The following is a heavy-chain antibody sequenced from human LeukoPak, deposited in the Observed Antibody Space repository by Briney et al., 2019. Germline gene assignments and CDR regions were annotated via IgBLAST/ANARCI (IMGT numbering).Heavy chain of an antibody. CDR3: ATDRRYYYDSSGYYPYDAFDI. CDR1: GYTLTELS. V-gene: IGHV1-24*01. D-gene: IGHD3-22*01. Sequence: ASVKVSCKVSGYTLTELSMHWVRQAPGKGLEWMGGFDPEDGETIYAQKFQGRVTMTGDTSTDTAYMELSSLRSEDTAVYYCATDRRYYYDSSGYYPYDAFDIWGQGTMVTVSS. J-gene: IGHJ3*02. CDR2: FDPEDGET.